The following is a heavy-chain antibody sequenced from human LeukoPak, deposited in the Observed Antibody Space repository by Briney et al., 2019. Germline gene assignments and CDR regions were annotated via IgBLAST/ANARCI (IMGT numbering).Heavy chain of an antibody. J-gene: IGHJ3*02. D-gene: IGHD2-2*01. CDR3: ARELRGVVVPAAIGAFDI. CDR2: ISSSSSTI. Sequence: PGGSLRLSCATSGFTFSTYSMNWVRQAPGKGLEWVSYISSSSSTIYYADSVKGRFTISRDNAKNSLYLQMNSLRAEDTAVYYCARELRGVVVPAAIGAFDIWGQGTMVTVSS. CDR1: GFTFSTYS. V-gene: IGHV3-48*04.